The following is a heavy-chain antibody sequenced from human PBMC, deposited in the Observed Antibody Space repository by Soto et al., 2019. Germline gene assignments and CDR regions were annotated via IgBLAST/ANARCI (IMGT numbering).Heavy chain of an antibody. Sequence: QVQLVESGGGVVQPGRSIRLSCAAAAFTFSSYGMHWVRQAPGTGLEWVAVMSYDGSKYYADTVKGRFTISRDNSKNTLYLQINSLRPEDTAVYYCAKDFTPWFGDYFYYYYGMDVWGQGTTVTVSS. D-gene: IGHD3-10*01. CDR3: AKDFTPWFGDYFYYYYGMDV. CDR2: MSYDGSK. J-gene: IGHJ6*02. CDR1: AFTFSSYG. V-gene: IGHV3-30*18.